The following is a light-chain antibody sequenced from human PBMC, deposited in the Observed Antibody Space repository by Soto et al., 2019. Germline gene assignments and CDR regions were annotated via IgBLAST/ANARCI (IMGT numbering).Light chain of an antibody. CDR3: IQDINYPWT. J-gene: IGKJ1*01. V-gene: IGKV1-5*01. CDR1: QSISSW. CDR2: GAS. Sequence: DIQMTQSPSTLSASVGDRVTITCRASQSISSWLAWYQQKPGKAPKLLIYGASNLQSGVPPRFSGSGSGTDFTLAIRSLQPEDSATYYCIQDINYPWTFGQGTKVDIK.